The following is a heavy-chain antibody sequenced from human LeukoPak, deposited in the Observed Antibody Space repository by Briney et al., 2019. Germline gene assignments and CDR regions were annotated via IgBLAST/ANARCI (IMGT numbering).Heavy chain of an antibody. V-gene: IGHV1-69*04. CDR1: GGTFSSYA. CDR2: IIPILGIA. Sequence: AVKVSCKASGGTFSSYAISWVRQAPGQGLEWMGRIIPILGIANYAQKFQGRVTITADKSTSTAYMELSSLRSEDTAVYYCASPPYDSSGYYPLRFDYWGQGTLVTVSS. D-gene: IGHD3-22*01. J-gene: IGHJ4*02. CDR3: ASPPYDSSGYYPLRFDY.